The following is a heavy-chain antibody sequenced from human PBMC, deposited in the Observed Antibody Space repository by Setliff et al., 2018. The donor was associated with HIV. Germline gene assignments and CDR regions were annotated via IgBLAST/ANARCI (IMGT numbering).Heavy chain of an antibody. J-gene: IGHJ6*03. V-gene: IGHV4-4*07. CDR1: GGSMSGYY. Sequence: SETLSLTCSVSGGSMSGYYWNWIRQPAGKGLEWIGRIYSSGSTNHNPSLKSRVTMSVDTSKNQFSLSLSSVTAADTAVYSCARATPFVVVPAAPNYYYYMDVWGKGTTVTVSS. CDR2: IYSSGST. CDR3: ARATPFVVVPAAPNYYYYMDV. D-gene: IGHD2-2*01.